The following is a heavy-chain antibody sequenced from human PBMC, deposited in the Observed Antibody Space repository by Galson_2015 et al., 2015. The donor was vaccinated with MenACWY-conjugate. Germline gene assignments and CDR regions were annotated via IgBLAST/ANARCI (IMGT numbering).Heavy chain of an antibody. J-gene: IGHJ5*02. Sequence: ETLSLACGVSGASLSGDYWNWVRRPPGPGLEWIAEINGLGEGIYNPSLRRCVTVSLDRHKNQFFLHLESVTAADTGVYYCARVLFVGMNTGAVRSWFDPWGQGTQVTVSS. CDR2: INGLGEG. CDR1: GASLSGDY. D-gene: IGHD1-14*01. V-gene: IGHV4-34*01. CDR3: ARVLFVGMNTGAVRSWFDP.